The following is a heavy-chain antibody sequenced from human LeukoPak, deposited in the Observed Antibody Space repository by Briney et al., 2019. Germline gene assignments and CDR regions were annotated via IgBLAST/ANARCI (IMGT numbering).Heavy chain of an antibody. CDR1: GGSISSGSYY. CDR3: ARLMTERPYYGMDV. V-gene: IGHV4-61*02. D-gene: IGHD1-1*01. CDR2: IYTSGST. J-gene: IGHJ6*02. Sequence: PSETLSLTCTVSGGSISSGSYYWSWIRQPAGKGLEWIGRIYTSGSTNYNPSLKSRVTISVDTSKNQFSLKLSSVTAADTAVYYCARLMTERPYYGMDVWGQGTTVTVSS.